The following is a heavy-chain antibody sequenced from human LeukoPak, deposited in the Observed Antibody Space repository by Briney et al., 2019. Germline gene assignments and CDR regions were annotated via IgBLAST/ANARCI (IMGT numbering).Heavy chain of an antibody. CDR2: INPDDSEI. CDR3: SRPVMCTTASCSHDS. CDR1: GDTLLKSW. D-gene: IGHD2-21*01. Sequence: GESLKISCKGFGDTLLKSWIGWVRQVPGKGLEWMGIINPDDSEIRYSPSFQGQVTISVDRSTKTAYLQWRSLEASDIALYYCSRPVMCTTASCSHDSWGQGPLVTVSS. V-gene: IGHV5-51*01. J-gene: IGHJ5*01.